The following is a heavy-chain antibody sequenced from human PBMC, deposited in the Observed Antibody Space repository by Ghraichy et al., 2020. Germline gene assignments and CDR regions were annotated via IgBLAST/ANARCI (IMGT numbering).Heavy chain of an antibody. CDR1: GFTFSSYC. V-gene: IGHV3-7*03. Sequence: GGSLRLSCAASGFTFSSYCMSWVRQAPGKGLEWVANIKQDGSEKYYVDSVKGRFTISRDNAKKLLYLQMNSLRAEDTAVYYCARGSVLYDFWSGYPSSVDYGGQGSLVTVSS. D-gene: IGHD3-3*01. CDR2: IKQDGSEK. J-gene: IGHJ4*01. CDR3: ARGSVLYDFWSGYPSSVDY.